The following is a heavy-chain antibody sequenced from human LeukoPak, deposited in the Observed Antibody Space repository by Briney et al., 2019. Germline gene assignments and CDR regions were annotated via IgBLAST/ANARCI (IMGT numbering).Heavy chain of an antibody. V-gene: IGHV3-48*01. CDR1: AFTFNTYS. CDR2: ISGDSNTI. CDR3: ATPFDY. J-gene: IGHJ4*02. Sequence: GGSLRLSCVASAFTFNTYSMNWVRQDPGKGMEWLSYISGDSNTIYYADSVKGRFTISRDNGKNSLYLQMNSLRADDTAVYYCATPFDYWGQGTLVTVSS.